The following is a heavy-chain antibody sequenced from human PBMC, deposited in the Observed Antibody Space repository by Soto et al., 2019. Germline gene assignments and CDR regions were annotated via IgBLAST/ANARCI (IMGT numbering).Heavy chain of an antibody. Sequence: QVQLVQSAVEVKKPGASVKVSCKASGYTFTSYGITWVRQAPGKGLEWMGWISAYNGNTNYAQNLQGRVTMTTDTTTTTAYMELTSLRSDDTGVYYGARMRGFITTPPLFYDGLDVWGQGTTVTVSS. CDR1: GYTFTSYG. CDR2: ISAYNGNT. V-gene: IGHV1-18*01. CDR3: ARMRGFITTPPLFYDGLDV. J-gene: IGHJ6*02. D-gene: IGHD3-22*01.